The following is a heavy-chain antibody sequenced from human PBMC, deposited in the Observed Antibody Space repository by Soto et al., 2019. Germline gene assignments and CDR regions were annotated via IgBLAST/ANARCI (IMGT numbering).Heavy chain of an antibody. Sequence: GESLKISCAASGFTFSSYWMSWVRQAPGKGLEWVANIKQDGSEKYYVDSVKGRFTISRDNAKNSLYLQMNSLRAEDTAVYYCAREANYYDSSGYYPNDIVDYWGQGTLVTVSS. CDR1: GFTFSSYW. V-gene: IGHV3-7*05. D-gene: IGHD3-22*01. CDR3: AREANYYDSSGYYPNDIVDY. J-gene: IGHJ4*02. CDR2: IKQDGSEK.